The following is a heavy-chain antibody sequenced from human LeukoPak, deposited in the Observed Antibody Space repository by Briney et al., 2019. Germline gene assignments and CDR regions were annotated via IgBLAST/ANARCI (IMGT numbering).Heavy chain of an antibody. CDR2: ISTSGSII. CDR1: GFTLSDNY. Sequence: GGSLRLSCAASGFTLSDNYMSWIRQAPGKGLEWISHISTSGSIIYADSVKGRFTISRDNAKNSLYLQMNSLRGGDTGLYYCARDGRYSYGFGYYHYYMDVWGKGTTVTVSS. V-gene: IGHV3-11*04. J-gene: IGHJ6*03. CDR3: ARDGRYSYGFGYYHYYMDV. D-gene: IGHD5-18*01.